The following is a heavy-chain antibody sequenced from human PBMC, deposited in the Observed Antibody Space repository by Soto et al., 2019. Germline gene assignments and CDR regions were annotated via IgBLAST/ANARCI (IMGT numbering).Heavy chain of an antibody. CDR2: IYHSGST. CDR3: ARVSGSYSYGMDV. J-gene: IGHJ6*02. CDR1: GGSIRSSNW. D-gene: IGHD1-26*01. Sequence: QVQLQESGPGLVKPSGTLSLTCAVSGGSIRSSNWWSWVRQPPGKGLEWIGEIYHSGSTNYNPSLKSRVSLSVDKSKNQFSLQLSSVTAADTAVYYCARVSGSYSYGMDVWGQGTTVTVSS. V-gene: IGHV4-4*02.